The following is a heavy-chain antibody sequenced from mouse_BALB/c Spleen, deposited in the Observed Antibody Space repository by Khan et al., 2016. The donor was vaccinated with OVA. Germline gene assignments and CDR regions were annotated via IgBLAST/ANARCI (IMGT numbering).Heavy chain of an antibody. CDR1: GFTFSNFG. Sequence: EVELVESGGGLVQPGGSRKLSCAASGFTFSNFGMHWVRQAPEKGLEWVAYISSGSAPIYYADTVKGRFTISRDTPKNTLFLPMTSLRSEDTAIYYCARSLITTWYFDVWGAGTTVTVSS. CDR3: ARSLITTWYFDV. D-gene: IGHD2-4*01. J-gene: IGHJ1*01. V-gene: IGHV5-17*02. CDR2: ISSGSAPI.